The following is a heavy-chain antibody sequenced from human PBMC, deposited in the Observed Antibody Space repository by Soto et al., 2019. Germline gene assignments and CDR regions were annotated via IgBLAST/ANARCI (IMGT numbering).Heavy chain of an antibody. D-gene: IGHD6-6*01. CDR2: ISYDGSNK. Sequence: GGSLRLCCAASGFTFSSYGMHGVRQAPGKGLEWVAVISYDGSNKYYADSVKGRFTISRDNSKNTLYLQMNSLRAEDTAVYYCAKTEYSSHNYYYYYGMDVWGQGTTVTVSS. V-gene: IGHV3-30*18. J-gene: IGHJ6*02. CDR3: AKTEYSSHNYYYYYGMDV. CDR1: GFTFSSYG.